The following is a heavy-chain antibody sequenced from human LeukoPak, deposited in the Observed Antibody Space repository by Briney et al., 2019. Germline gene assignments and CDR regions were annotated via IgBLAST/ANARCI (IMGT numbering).Heavy chain of an antibody. CDR3: AREVRDILTPDAFDI. CDR1: GFTFSSYS. V-gene: IGHV3-21*01. D-gene: IGHD3-9*01. J-gene: IGHJ3*02. CDR2: ISSSSSYI. Sequence: GGSLRLSCAASGFTFSSYSMNWVRQAPGKGLEWVSSISSSSSYIYDADSVKVRFTISRDNAKNSLYLQMNSLRAEDTAVYYCAREVRDILTPDAFDIWGQGTMVTVSS.